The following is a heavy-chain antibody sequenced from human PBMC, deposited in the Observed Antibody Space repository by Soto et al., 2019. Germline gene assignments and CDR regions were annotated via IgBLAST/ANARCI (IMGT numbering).Heavy chain of an antibody. Sequence: QVQLVESGGGVVQPGRSLRLSCAASGFTFSSYGMHWVRQAPGKGLEWVAVIWYDGSNKYYADSVKGRFTISRDNSKNTLYLQMNSLRAEDTAVYYCARKSAAMGSRPYYDGMDVWGQGTTVTVSS. J-gene: IGHJ6*02. D-gene: IGHD5-18*01. CDR1: GFTFSSYG. V-gene: IGHV3-33*01. CDR3: ARKSAAMGSRPYYDGMDV. CDR2: IWYDGSNK.